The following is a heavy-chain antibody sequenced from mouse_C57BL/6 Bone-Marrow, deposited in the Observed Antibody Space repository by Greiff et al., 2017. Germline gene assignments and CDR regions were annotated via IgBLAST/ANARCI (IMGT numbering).Heavy chain of an antibody. J-gene: IGHJ4*01. CDR2: IYPRSGNT. Sequence: VQLQESGAELARPGASVKLSCKASGYTFTSYGISWVKQRTGQGLEWIGEIYPRSGNTYYNEKFKGKATLTADKSSSTACMELRSLTSEDSAVYFCARQRLRKRGYAMDYWGQGTSVTVSS. D-gene: IGHD1-1*01. CDR3: ARQRLRKRGYAMDY. V-gene: IGHV1-81*01. CDR1: GYTFTSYG.